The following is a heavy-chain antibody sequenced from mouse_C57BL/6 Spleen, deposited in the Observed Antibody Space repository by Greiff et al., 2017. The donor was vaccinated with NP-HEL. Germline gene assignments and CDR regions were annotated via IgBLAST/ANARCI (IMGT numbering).Heavy chain of an antibody. CDR3: AREVNYYGFDY. D-gene: IGHD1-1*01. CDR1: GYSFTGYY. V-gene: IGHV1-42*01. CDR2: INPSTGGT. J-gene: IGHJ2*01. Sequence: VQLQQSGPELVKPGASVKISCKASGYSFTGYYMNWVKQSPEKSLEWIGEINPSTGGTTYNQKFKAKATLTVDKSSSTAYMPLKSLTSEDSAVYYCAREVNYYGFDYWGQGTTLTVSS.